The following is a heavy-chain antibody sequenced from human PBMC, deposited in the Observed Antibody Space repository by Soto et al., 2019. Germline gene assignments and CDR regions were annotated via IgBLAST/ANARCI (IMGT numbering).Heavy chain of an antibody. CDR2: ISGSGGST. V-gene: IGHV3-23*01. CDR3: AKVEEYYDILTGYGY. Sequence: VGSLRLSCAASGFTFSSDAMSWFRQAPVNGLEWVSSISGSGGSTYYADSVKGRFTISRDNSKNTLYLQMNSLRGEDTAVYYCAKVEEYYDILTGYGYWGQATLVTVSS. D-gene: IGHD3-9*01. CDR1: GFTFSSDA. J-gene: IGHJ4*02.